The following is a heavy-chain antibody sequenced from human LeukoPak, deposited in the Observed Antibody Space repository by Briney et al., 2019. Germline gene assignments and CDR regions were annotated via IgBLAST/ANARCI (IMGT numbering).Heavy chain of an antibody. Sequence: SGGSLRLSCAPSGFTFSSYAMHWVRQAPGKGLEWVAVIWHDGSNEYFGDSVKGRFTISRDNSKNTLYLQMNSLRAEDTAVYYCARGRLCSGGHCYLNFDYWGRGTLVTVSS. CDR3: ARGRLCSGGHCYLNFDY. D-gene: IGHD2-15*01. J-gene: IGHJ4*02. CDR2: IWHDGSNE. V-gene: IGHV3-33*01. CDR1: GFTFSSYA.